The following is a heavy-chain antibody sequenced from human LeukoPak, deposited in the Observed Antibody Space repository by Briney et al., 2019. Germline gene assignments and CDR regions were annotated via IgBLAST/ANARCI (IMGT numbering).Heavy chain of an antibody. CDR1: GYSISSGYS. J-gene: IGHJ4*02. V-gene: IGHV4-30-4*07. Sequence: SETLSLTCTVSGYSISSGYSWSWIRQPPGKGLEWIGYIYNSGSTKYNPSLKSRVTISVDTSKNQFSLKLNSVTAADTAIYYCARNGDDSSDYYYFDYWGQGTLVTVSS. CDR2: IYNSGST. D-gene: IGHD3-22*01. CDR3: ARNGDDSSDYYYFDY.